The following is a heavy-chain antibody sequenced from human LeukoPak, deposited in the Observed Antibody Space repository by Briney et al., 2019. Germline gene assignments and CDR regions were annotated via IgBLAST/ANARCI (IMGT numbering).Heavy chain of an antibody. CDR2: IIPIFGTA. Sequence: ASVKVSCKASGGTFSSYAISWVRQAPGQGLEWMGGIIPIFGTANYAQKFQGRVTITTDESTSTAYMELRSLRSDDTAVYYCARDRGLQQLVHYYYYYGMDVWGQGTTVTVSS. V-gene: IGHV1-69*05. D-gene: IGHD6-13*01. CDR3: ARDRGLQQLVHYYYYYGMDV. J-gene: IGHJ6*02. CDR1: GGTFSSYA.